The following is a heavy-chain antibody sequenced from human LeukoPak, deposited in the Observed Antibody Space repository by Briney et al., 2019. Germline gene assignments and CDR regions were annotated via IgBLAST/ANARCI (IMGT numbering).Heavy chain of an antibody. CDR1: GYTFTSYG. Sequence: GASVKVSCKASGYTFTSYGISWVRQAPGQGLEWMGWISAYNGNTNYAQKFQGRVTMTRDTSISTAYMELSRLRSDDTAVYYCARSREAARYFYFDYWGQGALVTVSS. J-gene: IGHJ4*02. CDR3: ARSREAARYFYFDY. D-gene: IGHD2-21*01. CDR2: ISAYNGNT. V-gene: IGHV1-18*01.